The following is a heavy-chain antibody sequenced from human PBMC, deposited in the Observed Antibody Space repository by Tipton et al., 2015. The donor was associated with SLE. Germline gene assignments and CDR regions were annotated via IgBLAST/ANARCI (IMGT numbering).Heavy chain of an antibody. CDR2: IYHSGST. CDR1: GYSFSSGSY. CDR3: ARGPTVVTPLFDY. Sequence: TLSLTCAVSGYSFSSGSYLGWIRQPPGKGLEWIGSIYHSGSTYYNPSLKSRVTISVDTSKNQFSLKLRSVTAADTAVYYCARGPTVVTPLFDYWGQGTLVTVSS. D-gene: IGHD4-23*01. V-gene: IGHV4-38-2*01. J-gene: IGHJ4*02.